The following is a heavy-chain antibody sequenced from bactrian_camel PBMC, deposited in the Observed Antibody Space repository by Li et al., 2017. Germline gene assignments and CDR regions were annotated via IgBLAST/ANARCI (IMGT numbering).Heavy chain of an antibody. D-gene: IGHD3*01. V-gene: IGHV3S6*01. CDR2: IYRGGGDT. CDR1: GSTYRLNC. Sequence: VQLVESGGGSAQTGGSLRLSCEASGSTYRLNCVGWFRQAPGRGPEEVGVIYRGGGDTYYPDSVKGRFTISQDNAENTLSLQMNDLKPEDTAMYYRGRGFSKGLGPNCQYNFSG.